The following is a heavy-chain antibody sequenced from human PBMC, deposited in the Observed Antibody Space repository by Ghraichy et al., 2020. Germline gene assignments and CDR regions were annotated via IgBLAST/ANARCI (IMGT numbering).Heavy chain of an antibody. CDR2: IKSKTDGGTT. D-gene: IGHD3-3*01. Sequence: GGSLRLSCAASGFTFSNSWMSCVRQAPGKGLEWVGRIKSKTDGGTTDYAAPVKGRFTISRDDSKNTLYLQMNSLKTEDTAVYYCTTDQKFWSYYFDYWGQGTLATVSS. CDR3: TTDQKFWSYYFDY. V-gene: IGHV3-15*01. J-gene: IGHJ4*02. CDR1: GFTFSNSW.